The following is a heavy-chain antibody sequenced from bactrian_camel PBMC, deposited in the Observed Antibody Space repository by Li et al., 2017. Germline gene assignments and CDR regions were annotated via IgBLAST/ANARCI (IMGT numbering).Heavy chain of an antibody. V-gene: IGHV3S26*01. J-gene: IGHJ6*01. Sequence: VQLVESGGGSVQAGGSRRLSCAVSAYTGDYGGYCMAWFRQVPGKEREGVAGIDLDGHTSYADSMKGRFTISKDNAKLTLYLHMNSLEPEDTAMYYCAIETFASCSWRPGAHDFHLWGQGTQVTVS. CDR3: AIETFASCSWRPGAHDFHL. CDR1: AYTGDYGGYC. CDR2: IDLDGHT. D-gene: IGHD6*01.